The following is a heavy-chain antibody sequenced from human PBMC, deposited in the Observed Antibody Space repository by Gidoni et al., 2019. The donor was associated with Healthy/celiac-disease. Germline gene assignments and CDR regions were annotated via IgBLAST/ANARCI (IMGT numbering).Heavy chain of an antibody. D-gene: IGHD4-17*01. CDR3: ARDRRTTVVTRGDY. Sequence: ELQLVESGGGSVQPGGSLRLSCAASGFTFSSYSMNWVRQGPGTGLEWVSYMSSSSSTIYYAEAVKGRFTISRDNAKNSLYLQMNSLRAEDTAVYYCARDRRTTVVTRGDYWGQGTLVTVSS. CDR2: MSSSSSTI. J-gene: IGHJ4*02. CDR1: GFTFSSYS. V-gene: IGHV3-48*01.